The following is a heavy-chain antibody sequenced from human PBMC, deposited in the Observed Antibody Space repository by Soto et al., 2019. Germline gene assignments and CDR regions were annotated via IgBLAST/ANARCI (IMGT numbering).Heavy chain of an antibody. Sequence: QVQLVQSGTEVKKPGASVKVSCKTSGYTFSGYFIQWVRQAPGQGLEWMGWINPKSGATDYPQKFQGRVTMTRDTTTSTAYMAVSSLRSDDTGVYYCAREDSSGWYSTIDYRGKGTLVTVSS. CDR3: AREDSSGWYSTIDY. CDR1: GYTFSGYF. D-gene: IGHD6-19*01. J-gene: IGHJ4*02. V-gene: IGHV1-2*02. CDR2: INPKSGAT.